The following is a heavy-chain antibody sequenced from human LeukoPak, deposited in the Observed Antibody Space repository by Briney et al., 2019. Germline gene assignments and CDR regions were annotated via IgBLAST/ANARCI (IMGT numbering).Heavy chain of an antibody. CDR2: LSGDGSTT. J-gene: IGHJ4*02. V-gene: IGHV3-74*03. CDR1: GPTSGVNC. Sequence: GGSLTLSWFPSGPTSGVNCADGVRQPPGKGLLWVSRLSGDGSTTKYADSLKGRFTISRDNAKNTLYLQMNSLKAEDTSVNFYASAWPLVPTLIAKGGQGTLVTVSS. CDR3: ASAWPLVPTLIAK. D-gene: IGHD2-8*02.